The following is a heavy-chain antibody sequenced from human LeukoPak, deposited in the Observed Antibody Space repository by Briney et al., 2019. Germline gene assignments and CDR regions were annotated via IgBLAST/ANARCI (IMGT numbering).Heavy chain of an antibody. D-gene: IGHD1-26*01. CDR3: ARAPSQHICGTYFFDF. V-gene: IGHV4-59*01. J-gene: IGHJ4*02. CDR2: ISYSGSS. Sequence: SETLSLTCTVSGGSISSVYWNWIRQPPGKGLEWIAYISYSGSSNYNPSLKSRVTMSVDTSKKQLSLKLSSMTAADTAVDYCARAPSQHICGTYFFDFWGQGALVTVSS. CDR1: GGSISSVY.